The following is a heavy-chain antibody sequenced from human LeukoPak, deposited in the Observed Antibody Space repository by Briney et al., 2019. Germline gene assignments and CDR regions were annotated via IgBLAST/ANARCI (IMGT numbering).Heavy chain of an antibody. CDR1: GGSISNYF. D-gene: IGHD3-10*01. CDR3: ARQRKGDHMDV. V-gene: IGHV4-4*07. CDR2: IHDNGDS. Sequence: PSETLSLTCTVSGGSISNYFWSWIRQPAGKGLEWIGRIHDNGDSNHNPSLKSRVTMSLDTSRNQVSLKLSSVTAADTAVYYCARQRKGDHMDVWGKGTTVTVSS. J-gene: IGHJ6*03.